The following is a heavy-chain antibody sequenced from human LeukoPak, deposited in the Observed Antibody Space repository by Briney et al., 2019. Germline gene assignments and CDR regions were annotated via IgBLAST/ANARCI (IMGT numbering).Heavy chain of an antibody. J-gene: IGHJ4*02. D-gene: IGHD3-16*01. CDR3: AKNQLGGFSDY. CDR1: GFTFSDYY. CDR2: IQYDGNNI. V-gene: IGHV3-30*02. Sequence: GGSLRLSCAASGFTFSDYYMSWIRQAPGKGLEWVALIQYDGNNIYYTDSVKGRFTISRDNSRNTLYLQMNSLRPEDTAVYYCAKNQLGGFSDYWGQGALVTVSS.